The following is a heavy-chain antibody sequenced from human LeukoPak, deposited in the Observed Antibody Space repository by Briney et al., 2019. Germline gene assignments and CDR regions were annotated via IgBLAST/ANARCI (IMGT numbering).Heavy chain of an antibody. CDR2: ISGSGGSP. J-gene: IGHJ6*03. CDR3: AKTYSSSRAHYYYYYYMDV. Sequence: GGSLRLSCAASGFTFSSYGMNWVRQAPGKGLEWVSGISGSGGSPYYADSVKGRFTISRDSSKNTLYLQMNSLRAEDTAVYYCAKTYSSSRAHYYYYYYMDVWGKGTTVTISS. CDR1: GFTFSSYG. V-gene: IGHV3-23*01. D-gene: IGHD6-13*01.